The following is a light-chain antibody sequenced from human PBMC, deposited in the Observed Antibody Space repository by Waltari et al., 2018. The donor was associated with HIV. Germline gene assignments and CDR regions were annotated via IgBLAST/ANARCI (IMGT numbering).Light chain of an antibody. CDR3: QSYDSSLSGRV. V-gene: IGLV1-40*01. J-gene: IGLJ3*02. CDR2: GIT. CDR1: SSNIGAGYD. Sequence: QSVLTQPPSVSGAPGQRVTISCTGSSSNIGAGYDVHWYQQLPGTAPKLLIYGITHRPSGVPARFAGSKSGTSASLAITGLQAEDEADYYCQSYDSSLSGRVFGGGTKLTVL.